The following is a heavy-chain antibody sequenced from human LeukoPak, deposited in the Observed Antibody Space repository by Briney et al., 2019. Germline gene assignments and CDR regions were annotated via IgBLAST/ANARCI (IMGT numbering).Heavy chain of an antibody. CDR2: INPNSGGT. D-gene: IGHD3-22*01. CDR1: GYTFTRYY. Sequence: GASVKVSCKASGYTFTRYYMHWVRQAPGQGLEWMGWINPNSGGTNYAQKFQGRVTMTRDTSISTAYMELSRLRSDDTAVYYCARDFKVQLERRLSDYYDSSEKEGYYYYYMDVWGKGTTVTISS. V-gene: IGHV1-2*02. CDR3: ARDFKVQLERRLSDYYDSSEKEGYYYYYMDV. J-gene: IGHJ6*03.